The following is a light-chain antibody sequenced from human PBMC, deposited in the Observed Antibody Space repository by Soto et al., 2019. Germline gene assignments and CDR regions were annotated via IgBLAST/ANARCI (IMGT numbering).Light chain of an antibody. V-gene: IGKV3-20*01. CDR1: QIVSSTY. J-gene: IGKJ1*01. Sequence: EIVLTQSPCTLSLSPGERATLSCRTSQIVSSTYLAWYQQKLGQAPRLVLYGASSRATGIPARFSGSGSGTDFTLTISRLEPEDFAVYYCQYYGETFGRGTTVEIK. CDR3: QYYGET. CDR2: GAS.